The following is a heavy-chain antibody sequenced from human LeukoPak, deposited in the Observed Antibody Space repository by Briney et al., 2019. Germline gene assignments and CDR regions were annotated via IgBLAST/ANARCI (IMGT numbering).Heavy chain of an antibody. V-gene: IGHV4-30-4*01. CDR1: GASIRSEGSY. Sequence: SETLSLTCTVTGASIRSEGSYWSWIRQSPGKGLEWLGYINYSGSTYYNPSLKSRVSISVDTSKNRFSLNLNSVTAADTAVYFCARAHYFGSGSYSDYWGQGTLVAVSS. J-gene: IGHJ4*02. CDR2: INYSGST. D-gene: IGHD3-10*01. CDR3: ARAHYFGSGSYSDY.